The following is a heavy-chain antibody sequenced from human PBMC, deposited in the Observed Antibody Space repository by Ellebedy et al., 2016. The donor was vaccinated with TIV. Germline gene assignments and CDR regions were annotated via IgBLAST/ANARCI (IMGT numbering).Heavy chain of an antibody. CDR2: ISGYNGNT. J-gene: IGHJ1*01. Sequence: AASVKVSCKASGYTFTSYGISWVRQAPGQGLEWMGWISGYNGNTNYVQKIQGRVTMTTDTSTNTAYMELRSLRSDDTAVYYCARDDRDIVVVSRHGTGPEYFHHWGQGTLVTVSS. V-gene: IGHV1-18*04. D-gene: IGHD2-21*01. CDR3: ARDDRDIVVVSRHGTGPEYFHH. CDR1: GYTFTSYG.